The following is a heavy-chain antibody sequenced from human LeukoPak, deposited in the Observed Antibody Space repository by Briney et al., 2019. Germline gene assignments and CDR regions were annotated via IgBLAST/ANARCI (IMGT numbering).Heavy chain of an antibody. CDR3: ARALYYDFWSGYYDFDY. CDR2: INPSGGST. CDR1: GYTFTSYY. Sequence: GASVKVSCKASGYTFTSYYMHWVRQAPGQGLEWMGIINPSGGSTSYAQKFQGRVTMTRDTSTSTVYMELSSLRSEDAAVYYCARALYYDFWSGYYDFDYWGQGTLVTVSS. J-gene: IGHJ4*02. V-gene: IGHV1-46*01. D-gene: IGHD3-3*01.